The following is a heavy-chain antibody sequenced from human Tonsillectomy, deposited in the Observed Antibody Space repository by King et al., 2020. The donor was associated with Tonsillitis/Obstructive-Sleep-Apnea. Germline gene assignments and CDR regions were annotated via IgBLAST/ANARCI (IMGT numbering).Heavy chain of an antibody. CDR3: ARAGRYWESRGYQDALDS. Sequence: VPLVESGGGVVPPGRSLRLSCAASGFTFGSYGMHWVRQAPGKGLEWVAITSYDGSSKYYADSVRGRFTISRDNSKNTLFLQMNSLRAEDTAVYYCARAGRYWESRGYQDALDSGGQGTMVTVS. CDR1: GFTFGSYG. D-gene: IGHD3-22*01. CDR2: TSYDGSSK. V-gene: IGHV3-30*04. J-gene: IGHJ3*02.